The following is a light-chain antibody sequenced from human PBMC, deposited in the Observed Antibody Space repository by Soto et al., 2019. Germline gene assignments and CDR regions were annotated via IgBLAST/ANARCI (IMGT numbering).Light chain of an antibody. CDR1: SSDVGAYNY. CDR2: EVS. J-gene: IGLJ1*01. V-gene: IGLV2-8*01. CDR3: SSFEGSNTV. Sequence: QSALAQPPSASGSPGHSVTISCTGTSSDVGAYNYVSWYQQHPGKAPQLMIYEVSKRPSGVPDRFSASKSGNTASLTVSGLQAEDEDDYYCSSFEGSNTVLGHGTKVT.